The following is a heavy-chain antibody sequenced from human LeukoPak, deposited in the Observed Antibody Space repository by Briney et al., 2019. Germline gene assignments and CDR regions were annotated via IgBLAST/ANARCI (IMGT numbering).Heavy chain of an antibody. D-gene: IGHD3-3*01. CDR3: ARGPSIRSGYDFWSGYWVYHYGMDV. Sequence: ASVKVSCKASGYTFTSYDINWVRQATGQGLEWMGWMNPNSGNTGYAQKFQGRVTMTRNTSISTAYMELSSLRSEDTAVYYCARGPSIRSGYDFWSGYWVYHYGMDVWGQGTTVTVSS. CDR2: MNPNSGNT. V-gene: IGHV1-8*01. J-gene: IGHJ6*02. CDR1: GYTFTSYD.